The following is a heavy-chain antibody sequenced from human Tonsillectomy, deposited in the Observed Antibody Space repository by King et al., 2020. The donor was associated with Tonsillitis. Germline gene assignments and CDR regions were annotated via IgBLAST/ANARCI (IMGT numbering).Heavy chain of an antibody. J-gene: IGHJ5*02. Sequence: QLVQSGGGLVKPGGSLRLSCAASGFIFSDYYMSWIRQAPGKGLEWVSYISGSGSTTYYADSVKGRFTISRDNARNLVFLQMNSLRVEDTAKYYCAKAVHLQSWGQGTLVTVSS. CDR1: GFIFSDYY. D-gene: IGHD3-10*02. V-gene: IGHV3-11*01. CDR3: AKAVHLQS. CDR2: ISGSGSTT.